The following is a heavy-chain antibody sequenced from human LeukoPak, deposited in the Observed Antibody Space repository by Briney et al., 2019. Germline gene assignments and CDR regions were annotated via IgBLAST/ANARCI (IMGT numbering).Heavy chain of an antibody. Sequence: SVKVSCKASGGTFSSYAISWVRQAPGQGLEWMGGIIPIFGTANYAQKFQGRVTITADESTSTGYMELSSLRSEDTAVYYCARGYRYDFWSGYYLPNYWGQGTLVTVSS. CDR1: GGTFSSYA. CDR3: ARGYRYDFWSGYYLPNY. J-gene: IGHJ4*02. D-gene: IGHD3-3*01. CDR2: IIPIFGTA. V-gene: IGHV1-69*13.